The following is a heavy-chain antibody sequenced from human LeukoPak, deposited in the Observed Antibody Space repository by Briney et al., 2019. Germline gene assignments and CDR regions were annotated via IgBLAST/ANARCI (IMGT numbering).Heavy chain of an antibody. CDR3: TTDGDCYDSSINFDY. CDR2: IKSKTDGGTT. CDR1: GFTFNNAW. V-gene: IGHV3-15*07. Sequence: SGGSLRLSCAASGFTFNNAWMNWVRQAPGKGLEWVGRIKSKTDGGTTDYAAPVKGRFTISRDDSKNTLYLQMNSLKTEDTAVYYCTTDGDCYDSSINFDYWGQGTLVTVSS. D-gene: IGHD3-22*01. J-gene: IGHJ4*02.